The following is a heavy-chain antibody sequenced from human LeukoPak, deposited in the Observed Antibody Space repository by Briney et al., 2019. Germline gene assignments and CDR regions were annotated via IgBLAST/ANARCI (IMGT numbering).Heavy chain of an antibody. CDR1: GYTFTSYY. CDR2: INPSAGST. CDR3: APPRDGTLPCYGMDV. J-gene: IGHJ6*02. Sequence: ASVKVSCKASGYTFTSYYMHWVRQAPGQGLEWMGIINPSAGSTSYAQKFQGRDTMTRDTSTRTVHMELSSLRSEDRAVFFCAPPRDGTLPCYGMDVWGQGTTVTVSS. V-gene: IGHV1-46*01. D-gene: IGHD1-26*01.